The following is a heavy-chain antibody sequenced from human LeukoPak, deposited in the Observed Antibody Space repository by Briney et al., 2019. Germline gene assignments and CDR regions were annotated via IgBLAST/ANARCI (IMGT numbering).Heavy chain of an antibody. CDR3: ARVFRDYYDSSGYVPYFDY. CDR1: GGSISSSSYY. CDR2: IYYSGST. Sequence: SETLSLTCTVSGGSISSSSYYWGWIRQPPGKGLEWIGSIYYSGSTNYNPSLKSRVTISVDTSKNQFSLKLSSVTAADTAVYYCARVFRDYYDSSGYVPYFDYWGQGTLVTVSS. J-gene: IGHJ4*02. D-gene: IGHD3-22*01. V-gene: IGHV4-39*07.